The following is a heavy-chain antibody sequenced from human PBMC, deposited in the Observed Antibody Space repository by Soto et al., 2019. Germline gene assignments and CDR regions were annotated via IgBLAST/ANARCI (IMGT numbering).Heavy chain of an antibody. D-gene: IGHD2-2*02. CDR1: GIAFNTHA. Sequence: GGSMRLSCTASGIAFNTHAMHWVRHAPGKGLEWVAVISYGGANKYYADSVRGRFTISRDNSENTLFLQMSSLRPEDTAVYYCARGPRYCSGTSCYTIDYWGQGTLVTVSS. CDR2: ISYGGANK. J-gene: IGHJ4*02. CDR3: ARGPRYCSGTSCYTIDY. V-gene: IGHV3-30*03.